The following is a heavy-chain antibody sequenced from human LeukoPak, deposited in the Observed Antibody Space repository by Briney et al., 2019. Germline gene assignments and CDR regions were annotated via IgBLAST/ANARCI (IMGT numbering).Heavy chain of an antibody. CDR2: IYSGGST. D-gene: IGHD1-26*01. V-gene: IGHV3-53*01. CDR1: GFTVSSNY. J-gene: IGHJ4*02. CDR3: ARYRSGSYSYFDY. Sequence: GGSLRLSCAASGFTVSSNYMSWVRQAPGKGLEWVSVIYSGGSTYYADSVKGRFTISRDNSKNTLYLQMNSLRAEDTAVYYCARYRSGSYSYFDYWGQRTLVTVSS.